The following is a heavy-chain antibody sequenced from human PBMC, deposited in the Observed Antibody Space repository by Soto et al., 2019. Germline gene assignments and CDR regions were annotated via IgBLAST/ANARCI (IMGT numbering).Heavy chain of an antibody. V-gene: IGHV3-30*18. D-gene: IGHD1-7*01. CDR2: ITYDGSFQ. J-gene: IGHJ4*02. Sequence: GGSLRLSCQASGFNFDNYGMHWVRQAPGKGLEWVAVITYDGSFQYYADSVKGRFTISRDNSKNTLSPHLNTLKPEDTAVYHCAKDRVGGTFYTPLAFWGQGTLVTVSS. CDR1: GFNFDNYG. CDR3: AKDRVGGTFYTPLAF.